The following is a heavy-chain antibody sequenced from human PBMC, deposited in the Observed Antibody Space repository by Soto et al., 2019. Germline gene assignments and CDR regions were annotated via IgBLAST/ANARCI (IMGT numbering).Heavy chain of an antibody. V-gene: IGHV3-7*03. CDR3: ARDHLILPAHDFFYGSDV. Sequence: PGGSLRLSCEVSGFTFSMYSMSWVRQSPGKGLEWVAKIPQDGVDGHYADSVKGRFTISRDNGENSLYLQLNNLRAEDTAVYYCARDHLILPAHDFFYGSDVWGRGATVTVSS. CDR2: IPQDGVDG. J-gene: IGHJ6*02. CDR1: GFTFSMYS. D-gene: IGHD2-21*02.